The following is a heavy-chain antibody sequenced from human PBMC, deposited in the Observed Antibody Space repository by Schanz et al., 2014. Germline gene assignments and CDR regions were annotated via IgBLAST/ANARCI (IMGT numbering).Heavy chain of an antibody. CDR1: GLTFSDYY. J-gene: IGHJ4*02. Sequence: QVQLVESGGGLVKPGGSLRLSCAASGLTFSDYYMSWIRQAPGKGLEWVSGINWNGGSTGYADSVKGRFTISRDNANKSLFLRMNSLRAEDTAVYYCARDLNRCGGDCYSGWGQGTLVTVSS. V-gene: IGHV3-11*04. CDR3: ARDLNRCGGDCYSG. D-gene: IGHD2-21*02. CDR2: INWNGGST.